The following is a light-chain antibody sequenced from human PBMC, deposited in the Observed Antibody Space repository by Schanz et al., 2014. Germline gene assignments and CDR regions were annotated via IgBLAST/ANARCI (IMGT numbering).Light chain of an antibody. J-gene: IGLJ3*02. CDR1: SSDVGGYNY. CDR3: TSYTGSGTLWV. Sequence: QSVLTQPPSASGSPGQSVTISCTGSSSDVGGYNYVSWYQQHPGKAPKLMIYDVSNRPSGVSNRFSGSKSGNTASLTISGLQAEDEADYYCTSYTGSGTLWVFGGGTKLTVL. CDR2: DVS. V-gene: IGLV2-14*01.